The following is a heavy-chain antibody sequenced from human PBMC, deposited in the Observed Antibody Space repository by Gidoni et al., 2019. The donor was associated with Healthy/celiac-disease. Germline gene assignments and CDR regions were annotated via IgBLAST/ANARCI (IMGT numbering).Heavy chain of an antibody. V-gene: IGHV1-69*01. J-gene: IGHJ4*02. CDR1: GGTFSSYA. D-gene: IGHD3-3*01. Sequence: QVQLVQSGAEVKKPGSSVKVSCKASGGTFSSYAISWVRQAPGQGLEWMGGITPIFGTANYAQKFQGRVTITADESTSTAYMELSSLRSEDTAVYYCARDRLSDRGRDFWSCYTPYYFDYWGQGTLVTVSS. CDR2: ITPIFGTA. CDR3: ARDRLSDRGRDFWSCYTPYYFDY.